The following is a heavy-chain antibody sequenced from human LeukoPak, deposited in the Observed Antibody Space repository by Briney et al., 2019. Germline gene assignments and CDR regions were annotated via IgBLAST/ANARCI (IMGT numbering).Heavy chain of an antibody. CDR2: IYPGDSDT. CDR3: ARRPEYLDRGGSYYFDY. V-gene: IGHV5-51*01. D-gene: IGHD2-15*01. J-gene: IGHJ4*02. CDR1: GYSFTSYW. Sequence: GESLKISCKGSGYSFTSYWIGWVRQMPGKGLEWMGLIYPGDSDTRYSPSFQGQVTISADKSISTAYLQWSSLKASDTAMYYCARRPEYLDRGGSYYFDYWGQGTLVTVSS.